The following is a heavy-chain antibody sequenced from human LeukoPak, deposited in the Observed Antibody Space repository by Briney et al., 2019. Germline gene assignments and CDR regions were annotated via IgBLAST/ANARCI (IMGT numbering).Heavy chain of an antibody. CDR3: TTDLPRSTSCSHDY. D-gene: IGHD2/OR15-2a*01. CDR1: GFTFSNSW. V-gene: IGHV3-15*01. CDR2: IKRDIDGGTT. Sequence: GGSLRLSCAASGFTFSNSWMLWVRQAPGGGLEWVGRIKRDIDGGTTDYAAPVKGRFTITRDDSRNTLYLQMNSLKTEDTAVYYCTTDLPRSTSCSHDYWGQGTQVTVSS. J-gene: IGHJ4*02.